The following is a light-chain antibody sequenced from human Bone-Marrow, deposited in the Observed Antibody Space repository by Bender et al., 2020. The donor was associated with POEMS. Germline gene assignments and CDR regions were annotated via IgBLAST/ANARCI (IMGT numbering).Light chain of an antibody. CDR1: NIGSKS. CDR3: QVWDSSSDHVI. CDR2: DDA. Sequence: SYVVTQPPSESVAPGQTARLSCGGNNIGSKSVHWYQQKPGQAPVLAVYDDADRPSGVPERFSGSNSGNTATLTISRVEAGDEADYYCQVWDSSSDHVIFGGGTKLTVL. V-gene: IGLV3-21*02. J-gene: IGLJ2*01.